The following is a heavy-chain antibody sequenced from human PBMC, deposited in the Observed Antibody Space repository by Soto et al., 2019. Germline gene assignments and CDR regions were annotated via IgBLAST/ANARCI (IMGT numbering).Heavy chain of an antibody. CDR2: IYTSGST. CDR1: GGSISSYY. J-gene: IGHJ6*02. V-gene: IGHV4-4*07. Sequence: LSLTCTVSGGSISSYYWSWIRQPAGKGLEWIGRIYTSGSTNYNPSLKSRLTISLNTSKKHFSLKLSSVTAADTAVYYCARGTRATQYYYYFYGMDVWGQGTTVTVSS. CDR3: ARGTRATQYYYYFYGMDV.